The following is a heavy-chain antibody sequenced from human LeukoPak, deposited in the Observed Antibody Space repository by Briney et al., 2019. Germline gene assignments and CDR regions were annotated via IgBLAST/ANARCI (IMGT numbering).Heavy chain of an antibody. V-gene: IGHV1-8*01. CDR2: MNPKSGNT. D-gene: IGHD1-26*01. Sequence: GASVKVSCKASGYTLTSYDINWLRQATGQGLEWMGWMNPKSGNTDYAQKFQGRVTMTRDTSTSTAYMELGSLRSEDTAVYYCARVTGSIDYWGQGTLVTVSS. CDR3: ARVTGSIDY. J-gene: IGHJ4*02. CDR1: GYTLTSYD.